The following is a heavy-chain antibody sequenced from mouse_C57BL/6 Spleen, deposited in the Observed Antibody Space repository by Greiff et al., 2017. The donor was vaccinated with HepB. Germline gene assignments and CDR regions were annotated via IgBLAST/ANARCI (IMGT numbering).Heavy chain of an antibody. CDR3: ARTTVVRSSFDY. J-gene: IGHJ2*01. Sequence: VQLVESGAELARPGASVKLSCKASGYTFTSYGISWVKQRTGQGLEWIGEIYPRSGNTYYNEKFKGKATLTADKSSSTAYMELRSLTSEDSAVYFCARTTVVRSSFDYWGQGTTLTVSS. CDR2: IYPRSGNT. CDR1: GYTFTSYG. D-gene: IGHD1-1*01. V-gene: IGHV1-81*01.